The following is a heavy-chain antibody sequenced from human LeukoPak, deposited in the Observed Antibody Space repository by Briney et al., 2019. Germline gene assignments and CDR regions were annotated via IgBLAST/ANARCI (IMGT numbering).Heavy chain of an antibody. J-gene: IGHJ4*02. CDR3: ARWSNGNYFDY. V-gene: IGHV3-21*01. CDR2: ISSSSTYI. CDR1: GFTFSSYA. Sequence: GGSLRLSCAASGFTFSSYAMHWVRQAPGKGLEWVSSISSSSTYIYYADSVKGRFTISRDNAKNSLYLQMNSLRAEDTAVYYCARWSNGNYFDYWGQGTLVTVSS. D-gene: IGHD3-3*01.